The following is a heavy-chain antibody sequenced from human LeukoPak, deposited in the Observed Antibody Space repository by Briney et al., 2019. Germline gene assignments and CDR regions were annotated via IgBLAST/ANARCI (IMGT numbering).Heavy chain of an antibody. D-gene: IGHD5-18*01. Sequence: GESLKISCKGSGYSFTSYWIGWVRQMPGKGLEWMGIIYPGDFDTRYSPSFQGQVTISTDRSINTAYLQWSSLKASDTAMYYCARPESGYSYGYYAHWGQGTLVTVSS. CDR2: IYPGDFDT. J-gene: IGHJ4*02. CDR3: ARPESGYSYGYYAH. CDR1: GYSFTSYW. V-gene: IGHV5-51*01.